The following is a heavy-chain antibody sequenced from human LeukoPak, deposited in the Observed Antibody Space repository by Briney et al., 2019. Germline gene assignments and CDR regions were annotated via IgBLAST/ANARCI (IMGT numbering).Heavy chain of an antibody. CDR3: AQTLVGATTNLDY. CDR1: GYTFTSYY. Sequence: ASVKVSCKASGYTFTSYYMHWVRQAPGQGLEWMGIINPSGGSTNYAQKFQGRVTITADESTSTAYMELSSLRSEDTAVYYCAQTLVGATTNLDYWGQGTLVTVSS. V-gene: IGHV1-46*01. J-gene: IGHJ4*02. CDR2: INPSGGST. D-gene: IGHD1-26*01.